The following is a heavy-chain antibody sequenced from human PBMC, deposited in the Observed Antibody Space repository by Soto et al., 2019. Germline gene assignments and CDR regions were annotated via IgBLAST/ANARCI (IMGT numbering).Heavy chain of an antibody. Sequence: SETLSLTCTVSGGSISSGGYYWSWIRQHPGKGLEWIGYIYYSGSTYYDPSLKSRVTISVDTSKNQFSLKLSSVTAADTAVYYCARDKAAAYYSDYWGHGTLVTVSS. CDR3: ARDKAAAYYSDY. V-gene: IGHV4-31*03. CDR2: IYYSGST. D-gene: IGHD6-13*01. CDR1: GGSISSGGYY. J-gene: IGHJ4*01.